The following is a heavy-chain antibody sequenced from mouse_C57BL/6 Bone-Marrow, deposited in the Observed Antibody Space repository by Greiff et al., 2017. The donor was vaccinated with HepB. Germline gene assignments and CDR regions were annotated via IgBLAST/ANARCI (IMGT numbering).Heavy chain of an antibody. CDR1: GYTFTDYN. V-gene: IGHV1-22*01. CDR2: INPNNGGT. J-gene: IGHJ2*01. Sequence: VQLKQSGPELVKPGASVKMSCKASGYTFTDYNMHWVKQSHGKSLEWIGYINPNNGGTSYNQKFKGKATLTVNKSSSTAYMELRSLTSEDSAVYYCARSRGMITTFDYWGQGTTLTVSS. D-gene: IGHD2-4*01. CDR3: ARSRGMITTFDY.